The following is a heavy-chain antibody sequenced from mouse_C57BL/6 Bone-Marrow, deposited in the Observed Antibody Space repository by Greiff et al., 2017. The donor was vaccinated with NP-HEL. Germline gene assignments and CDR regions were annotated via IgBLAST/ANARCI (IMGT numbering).Heavy chain of an antibody. V-gene: IGHV3-6*01. CDR2: ISYDGSN. Sequence: VQLKESGPGLVKPSQSLSLTCSVTGYSITSGYYWNWIRQFPGNKLEWMGYISYDGSNNYNPSLKNRISITRDTSKNQFFLKLNSVTTEDTATYYCASYGYAGSDYWGQGTTLTVSS. D-gene: IGHD2-2*01. CDR3: ASYGYAGSDY. J-gene: IGHJ2*01. CDR1: GYSITSGYY.